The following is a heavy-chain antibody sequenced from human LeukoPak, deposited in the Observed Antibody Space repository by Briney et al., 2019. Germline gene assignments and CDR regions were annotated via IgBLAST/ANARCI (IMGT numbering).Heavy chain of an antibody. CDR2: ISYDGSNK. CDR1: GFTFSSYA. CDR3: ARVPAGVIGMKDAFDI. D-gene: IGHD3-16*02. J-gene: IGHJ3*02. V-gene: IGHV3-30*04. Sequence: GGSLRLPCAASGFTFSSYAMHWVRQAPGKGLEWVAVISYDGSNKYYADSVKGRFTISRDNSKNTLYLQMNSLRAEDTAVYYCARVPAGVIGMKDAFDIWGQGTMVTVSS.